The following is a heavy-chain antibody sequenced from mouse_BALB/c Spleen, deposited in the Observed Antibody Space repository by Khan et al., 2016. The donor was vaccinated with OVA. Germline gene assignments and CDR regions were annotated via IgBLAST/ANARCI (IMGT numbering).Heavy chain of an antibody. D-gene: IGHD1-1*01. CDR2: INPSTGYT. CDR1: GYTFFNYW. J-gene: IGHJ2*01. V-gene: IGHV1-7*01. Sequence: QVQLQQSGAELAKPGASVKMSCKASGYTFFNYWILWVKQRPGQGLEWIGYINPSTGYTEYNQNFKDKATLTADKSSSTAYMQLSSLTSEDSAVYYFARRGLRWDFDYWGQGTTLTVSS. CDR3: ARRGLRWDFDY.